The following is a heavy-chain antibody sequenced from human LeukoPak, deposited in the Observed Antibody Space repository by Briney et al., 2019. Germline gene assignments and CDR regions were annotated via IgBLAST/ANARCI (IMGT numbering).Heavy chain of an antibody. CDR2: INHSGST. CDR3: ARLGAYSSSYDYYYYYMDV. J-gene: IGHJ6*03. Sequence: SETLSLTCAVYGGSFSGYYWSWIRQPPGKGLEWIGEINHSGSTNYNPSLKSRVTISVDTSKNQFSLKLSSVTAADTAVYYCARLGAYSSSYDYYYYYMDVWGKGTTVTVSS. CDR1: GGSFSGYY. D-gene: IGHD6-13*01. V-gene: IGHV4-34*01.